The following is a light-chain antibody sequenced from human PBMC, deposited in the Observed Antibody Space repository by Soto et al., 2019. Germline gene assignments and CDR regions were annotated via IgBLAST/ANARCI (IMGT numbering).Light chain of an antibody. V-gene: IGLV2-14*01. CDR1: SSDVGGYNY. J-gene: IGLJ1*01. Sequence: QSVLTQPASVSGSPGQSITISCTGSSSDVGGYNYVSWYQHHPGKAPKLMIFEVNHRPSGVSNRFSGSKSGNTASLTISGLQAEDEADYYCSSYTSRTTLNVFGSGTKLTVL. CDR3: SSYTSRTTLNV. CDR2: EVN.